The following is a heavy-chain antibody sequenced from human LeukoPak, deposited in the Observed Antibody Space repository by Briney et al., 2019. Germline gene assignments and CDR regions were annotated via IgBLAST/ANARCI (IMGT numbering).Heavy chain of an antibody. CDR2: IIPIFGTA. V-gene: IGHV1-69*05. J-gene: IGHJ3*02. CDR1: GGTFSSYA. D-gene: IGHD1-26*01. CDR3: ASGSPDAFDI. Sequence: SVKVSCKASGGTFSSYAISWVRQAPGQGLEWMRGIIPIFGTANYAQKFQGRVTITTDESTSTAYMELSSLRSEDTAVYYCASGSPDAFDIWGQGTMVTVSS.